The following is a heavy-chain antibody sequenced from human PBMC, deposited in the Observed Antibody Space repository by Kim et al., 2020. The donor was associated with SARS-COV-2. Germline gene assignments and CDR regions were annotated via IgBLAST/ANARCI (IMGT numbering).Heavy chain of an antibody. Sequence: SETLSLTCAVYGGSFSGYYWSWIRQPPGKGLEWIGEINHSGSTNYNPSLKSRVTISVDTSKNQFSLKLSSVTAADTAVYYCARGRWLDYWGQGTLVTVSS. V-gene: IGHV4-34*01. CDR1: GGSFSGYY. J-gene: IGHJ4*02. D-gene: IGHD5-12*01. CDR3: ARGRWLDY. CDR2: INHSGST.